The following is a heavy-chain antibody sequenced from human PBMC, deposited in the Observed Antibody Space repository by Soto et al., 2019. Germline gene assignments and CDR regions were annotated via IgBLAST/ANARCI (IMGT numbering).Heavy chain of an antibody. CDR2: ISPHKGDT. CDR3: ARDLDGSGSYYTNY. J-gene: IGHJ4*02. Sequence: ASVKVSFKTSGYTFSSIGISWVRQAPGQGLEWMGWISPHKGDTYYAQRLQGRVTMTTDTSTSTAYMELRSLRSDDTAVYFCARDLDGSGSYYTNYWGQGTLVTVSS. CDR1: GYTFSSIG. V-gene: IGHV1-18*01. D-gene: IGHD3-10*01.